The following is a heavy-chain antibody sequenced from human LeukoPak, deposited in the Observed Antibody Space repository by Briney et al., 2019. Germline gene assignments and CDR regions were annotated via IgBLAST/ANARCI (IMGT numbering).Heavy chain of an antibody. CDR3: VKGAGDS. CDR2: IKAKSGRE. D-gene: IGHD3-16*01. Sequence: GGSLRLSCAASGFTFREYAMHWIRQVPGKGPEWISLIKAKSGREYYAPSVRGRFTISRDNSENSVYLQMTNLRPEDRALYFCVKGAGDSWGQGTLVTVSS. J-gene: IGHJ4*02. V-gene: IGHV3-43D*04. CDR1: GFTFREYA.